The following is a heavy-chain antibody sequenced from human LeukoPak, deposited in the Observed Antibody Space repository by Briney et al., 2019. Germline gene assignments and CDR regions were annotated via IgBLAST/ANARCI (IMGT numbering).Heavy chain of an antibody. CDR2: IKQDGSEK. D-gene: IGHD5-18*01. CDR1: GLTFSSHW. Sequence: GGSLRLSCAASGLTFSSHWMHWVRQAPGKGLEWVANIKQDGSEKYYVDSVKGRFTISRDNAKNSLYLQMNSLRAEDTAVYYCARQAMVNVWGQGTLVTVSS. J-gene: IGHJ4*02. CDR3: ARQAMVNV. V-gene: IGHV3-7*01.